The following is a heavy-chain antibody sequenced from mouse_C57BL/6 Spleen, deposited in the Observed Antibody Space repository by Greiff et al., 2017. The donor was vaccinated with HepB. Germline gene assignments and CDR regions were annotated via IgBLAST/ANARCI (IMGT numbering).Heavy chain of an antibody. CDR1: GFNIKDYY. D-gene: IGHD1-1*01. Sequence: EVQRVESGAELVKPGASVKLSCTASGFNIKDYYMHWVKQRTEQGLEWIGRIDPEDGETKYAPKFQGKATITADTSSNTAYLQLSSLTSEDTAVYYCAREGGNYYGSSYENAMDYWGQGTSVTVSS. CDR3: AREGGNYYGSSYENAMDY. V-gene: IGHV14-2*01. J-gene: IGHJ4*01. CDR2: IDPEDGET.